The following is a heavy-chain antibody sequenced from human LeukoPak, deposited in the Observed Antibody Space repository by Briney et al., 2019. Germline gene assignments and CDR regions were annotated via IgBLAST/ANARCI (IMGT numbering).Heavy chain of an antibody. CDR3: ARGGERWLQFARSQTAPRGNWFDP. J-gene: IGHJ5*02. V-gene: IGHV3-7*01. CDR2: IRQDESER. Sequence: GGSLRLSCEGSGFSFSSYWMTWVRQLPGKGPEWVANIRQDESERYFADSVKGRFTISRDNAKKSVYLHMSSLRAEDTALYYCARGGERWLQFARSQTAPRGNWFDPWGQGTLVTVSS. D-gene: IGHD5-24*01. CDR1: GFSFSSYW.